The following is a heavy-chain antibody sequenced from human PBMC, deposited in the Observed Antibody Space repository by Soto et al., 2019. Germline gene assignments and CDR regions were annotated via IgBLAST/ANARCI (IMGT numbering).Heavy chain of an antibody. CDR3: TRRFSDGWYSDY. J-gene: IGHJ4*02. Sequence: QVQLVESGGGVVQPGRSLRLSCAASGFIFSGYGTHWVRQAPGKGLEWVAVIWYDGSNENYADSVKGRFTISRDNSKNTLYLQMNSLRAEDTAVYYCTRRFSDGWYSDYWGQGTLVTVSS. CDR2: IWYDGSNE. CDR1: GFIFSGYG. V-gene: IGHV3-33*01. D-gene: IGHD6-19*01.